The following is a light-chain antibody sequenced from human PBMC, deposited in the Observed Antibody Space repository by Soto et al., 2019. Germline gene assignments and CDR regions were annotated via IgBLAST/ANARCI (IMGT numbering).Light chain of an antibody. J-gene: IGKJ1*01. CDR3: QQYGSSPPWT. CDR2: GAS. Sequence: ELVLTQSPGTLSLSPGERATLSSRAIQTVTSNYLAWYQQKPGQAPRLLIYGASGRATGIPDRFSGSGSGTDFTLTISSLQSEDFAVYYCQQYGSSPPWTFGQGTKVDIK. CDR1: QTVTSNY. V-gene: IGKV3-20*01.